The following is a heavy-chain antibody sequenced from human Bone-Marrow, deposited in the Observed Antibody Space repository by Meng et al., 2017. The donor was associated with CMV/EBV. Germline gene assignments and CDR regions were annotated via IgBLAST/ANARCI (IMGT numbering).Heavy chain of an antibody. V-gene: IGHV5-51*01. J-gene: IGHJ5*02. D-gene: IGHD2-21*01. CDR3: ARQADSHDWFAP. Sequence: GESLKISCKGSGYSFTSYWIGWVRQMPGKGLEWMGIIYPGDSDTRYNPSFQGQVTISADKSSSTAYLQWSRLKASDTAMYYCARQADSHDWFAPWGQGTLVTVSS. CDR2: IYPGDSDT. CDR1: GYSFTSYW.